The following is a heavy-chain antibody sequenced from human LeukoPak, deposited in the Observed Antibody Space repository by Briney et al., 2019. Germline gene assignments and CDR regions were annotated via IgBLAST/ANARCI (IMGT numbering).Heavy chain of an antibody. V-gene: IGHV4-59*08. CDR2: NYYSGGT. Sequence: SETLSLTCTVSGGSFNTYYWSWIRQPPGKGLEWIGHNYYSGGTDYNPSLKSRVIISVDTSKNQFSLKLSSVTAADTAVYYCARGYYDVLTNYPKNFDQWGQGTLVTVSS. CDR1: GGSFNTYY. J-gene: IGHJ4*02. D-gene: IGHD3-9*01. CDR3: ARGYYDVLTNYPKNFDQ.